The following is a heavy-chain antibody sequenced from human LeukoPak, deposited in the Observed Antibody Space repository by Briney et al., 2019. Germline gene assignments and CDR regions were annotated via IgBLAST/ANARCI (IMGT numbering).Heavy chain of an antibody. CDR2: INSSGGST. CDR1: GYTFTSYY. CDR3: AKRRGGDYADYFDY. Sequence: ASVKVSCKASGYTFTSYYMHWVRQAPGQGLEWMGIINSSGGSTSYAQKLQGRVTMTRDTSTSTVYMELSSLGSEDTAVYYCAKRRGGDYADYFDYWGQGTLVTVSS. J-gene: IGHJ4*02. V-gene: IGHV1-46*01. D-gene: IGHD4-17*01.